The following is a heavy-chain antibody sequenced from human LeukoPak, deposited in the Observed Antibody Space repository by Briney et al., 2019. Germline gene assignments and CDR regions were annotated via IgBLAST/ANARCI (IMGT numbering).Heavy chain of an antibody. D-gene: IGHD3-9*01. CDR3: ATTPTYDILTGYYIDY. Sequence: QSGGSLRLSCAASGFIFSSYNMSWVRQAPGKGLEWVSAISGSDITTYYADSVKGRFTISRDNSKNTLYLQMNSLRAEDTAVYYCATTPTYDILTGYYIDYWGQGTLVTVSS. J-gene: IGHJ4*02. CDR1: GFIFSSYN. CDR2: ISGSDITT. V-gene: IGHV3-23*01.